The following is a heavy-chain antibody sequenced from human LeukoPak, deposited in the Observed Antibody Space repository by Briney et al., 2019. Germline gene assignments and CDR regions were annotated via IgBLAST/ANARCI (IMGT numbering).Heavy chain of an antibody. J-gene: IGHJ4*02. CDR2: INPNSGGT. CDR3: AVLGIAVAAPGGHDY. D-gene: IGHD6-19*01. Sequence: GASVKVSCKASGYTFTGYYMHWVRQAPGQGLEWMGWINPNSGGTNYAQKFQGRVTMTRDTSISTAYMELSRLRSDDTAVYYCAVLGIAVAAPGGHDYWGQGTLVTVSS. CDR1: GYTFTGYY. V-gene: IGHV1-2*02.